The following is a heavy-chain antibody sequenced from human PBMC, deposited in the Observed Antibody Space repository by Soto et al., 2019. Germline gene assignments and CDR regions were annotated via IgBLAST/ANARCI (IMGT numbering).Heavy chain of an antibody. D-gene: IGHD3-22*01. Sequence: GASVKVSCKASGGTFSSYAISWVRQAPGQGLEWMGGIIPIFGTANYAQKFQGRVTITADESTSTAYMELSSLRSEDTAVYYCASGIVVAVFDYWGQGTLVTVSS. CDR2: IIPIFGTA. J-gene: IGHJ4*02. CDR3: ASGIVVAVFDY. CDR1: GGTFSSYA. V-gene: IGHV1-69*13.